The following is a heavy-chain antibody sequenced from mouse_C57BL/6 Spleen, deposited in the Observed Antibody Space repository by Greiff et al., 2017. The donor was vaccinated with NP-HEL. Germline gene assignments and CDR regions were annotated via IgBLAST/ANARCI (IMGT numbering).Heavy chain of an antibody. CDR1: GFSLTSYG. Sequence: QVQLKESGPGLVQPSQSLSISCTVSGFSLTSYGVHWVRQSPGKGLEWLGVIWSGGSTDYNAAFISRLSISKDNSKSQVFFKMNSLQDDDTAISYCARRYDYDGYFDVWGTGTTVTVSS. D-gene: IGHD2-4*01. V-gene: IGHV2-2*01. CDR2: IWSGGST. J-gene: IGHJ1*03. CDR3: ARRYDYDGYFDV.